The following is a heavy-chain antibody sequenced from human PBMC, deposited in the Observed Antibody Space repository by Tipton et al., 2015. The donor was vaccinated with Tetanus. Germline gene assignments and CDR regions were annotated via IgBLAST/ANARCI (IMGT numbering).Heavy chain of an antibody. D-gene: IGHD6-19*01. CDR1: GFTVSSYT. J-gene: IGHJ4*02. V-gene: IGHV3-30-3*01. CDR2: IRDYGTNK. Sequence: SLRLSCAASGFTVSSYTMHWVRQAPGKGLDWVAVIRDYGTNKYYADSVKGRFTISSDNSENTVYLQMNSLRVEDTAMYYCAKGGSGLDYWGQGTLVTVSS. CDR3: AKGGSGLDY.